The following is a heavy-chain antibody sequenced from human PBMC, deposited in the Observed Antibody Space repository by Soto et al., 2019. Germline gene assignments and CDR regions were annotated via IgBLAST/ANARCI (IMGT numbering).Heavy chain of an antibody. CDR2: IIPDSGAT. Sequence: GASVKVSCKASGYTFTGYYTHWVRQAPGQGLEWMGWIIPDSGATNYTQKFQGRVTMTSETSTNTAFLELSRLRSDDTAVYFCARGDRISIFGVKNWLDPWGQGTLVTVSS. CDR3: ARGDRISIFGVKNWLDP. V-gene: IGHV1-2*02. CDR1: GYTFTGYY. J-gene: IGHJ5*02. D-gene: IGHD3-3*01.